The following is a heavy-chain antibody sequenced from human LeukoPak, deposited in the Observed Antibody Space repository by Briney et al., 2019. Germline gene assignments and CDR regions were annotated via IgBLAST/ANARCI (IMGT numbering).Heavy chain of an antibody. J-gene: IGHJ6*03. D-gene: IGHD4-11*01. Sequence: SETLSLTRTVYGVSFSGYYWSWIRQPPGKGLEWIGEINHNGNTNYNPSLKSRVTISVDTSKNQFSLKVSSVTAADSAVYYCARWPRERNRITVTNYYYYMDVWGRGTTVTVSS. CDR2: INHNGNT. V-gene: IGHV4-34*01. CDR1: GVSFSGYY. CDR3: ARWPRERNRITVTNYYYYMDV.